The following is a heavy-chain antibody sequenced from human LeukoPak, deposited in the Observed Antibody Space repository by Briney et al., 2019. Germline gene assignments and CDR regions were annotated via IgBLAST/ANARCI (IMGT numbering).Heavy chain of an antibody. CDR2: IYPGDSDT. Sequence: GGSLKISCKGSGYSFTSYWIGWVRQMPGKGLEWMGIIYPGDSDTRYSPSFQGQVTISADKSISTAYLQWSSLKASDTAMYYCARRSSGSYSVGGHYYYMDVWGKGTTVTVSS. D-gene: IGHD1-26*01. J-gene: IGHJ6*03. CDR3: ARRSSGSYSVGGHYYYMDV. CDR1: GYSFTSYW. V-gene: IGHV5-51*01.